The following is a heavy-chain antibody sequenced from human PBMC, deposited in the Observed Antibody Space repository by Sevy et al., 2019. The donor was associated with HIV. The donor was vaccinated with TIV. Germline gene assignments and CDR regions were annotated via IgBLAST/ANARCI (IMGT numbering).Heavy chain of an antibody. CDR1: GFTFSSYA. J-gene: IGHJ4*02. CDR3: AKVPDYDFWSGYYLYFDY. CDR2: ISGSGGST. Sequence: GGSLRLSCAASGFTFSSYAMSWVRQAPGKGLEWVSAISGSGGSTYYADSVKGRFTISRDNSKNTLYLQMNSLRADDTAVYYCAKVPDYDFWSGYYLYFDYWGQGTLVTVSS. D-gene: IGHD3-3*01. V-gene: IGHV3-23*01.